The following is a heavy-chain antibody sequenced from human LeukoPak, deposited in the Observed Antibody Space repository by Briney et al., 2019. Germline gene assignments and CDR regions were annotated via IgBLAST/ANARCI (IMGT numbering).Heavy chain of an antibody. CDR1: GGSISSYY. CDR2: IYTSGST. D-gene: IGHD4-17*01. Sequence: SETLSLTCTVSGGSISSYYWSWIRQPAGKGLEWIGRIYTSGSTNYNPSLKSRVTMTVDTSKNQFSLKLSSVTAADTAVYYCASEMTTVPFPYGMDVWGQGTTVTVSS. V-gene: IGHV4-4*07. CDR3: ASEMTTVPFPYGMDV. J-gene: IGHJ6*02.